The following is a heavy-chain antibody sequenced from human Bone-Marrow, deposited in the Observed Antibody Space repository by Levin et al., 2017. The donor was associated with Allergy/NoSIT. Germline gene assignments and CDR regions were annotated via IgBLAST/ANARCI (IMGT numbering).Heavy chain of an antibody. CDR2: SYTSGNI. Sequence: SQTLSLTCTVSRVSITSGSYYWSWIRQPAGKGLEWIGHSYTSGNITYNPSLKSRVTISLDTSKNHFSLKLRSVTAADTAVYYCARVLQYSYYYTDVWGKGTMVTVSS. CDR1: RVSITSGSYY. CDR3: ARVLQYSYYYTDV. D-gene: IGHD2-21*01. J-gene: IGHJ6*03. V-gene: IGHV4-61*09.